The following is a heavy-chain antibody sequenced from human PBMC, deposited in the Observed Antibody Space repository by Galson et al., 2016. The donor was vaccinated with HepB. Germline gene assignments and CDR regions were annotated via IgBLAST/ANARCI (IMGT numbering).Heavy chain of an antibody. CDR1: GGTFNGYY. CDR2: INHDGTT. V-gene: IGHV4-34*01. J-gene: IGHJ4*02. D-gene: IGHD2/OR15-2a*01. Sequence: SETLSLTCSVNGGTFNGYYWSWIRQPPGQGLEWTGGINHDGTTMFNPSLTSRLTMSVDTSTKEFSLKLTSVTAADTAVYFCARGTFYYFDYWGQGTLVSVSS. CDR3: ARGTFYYFDY.